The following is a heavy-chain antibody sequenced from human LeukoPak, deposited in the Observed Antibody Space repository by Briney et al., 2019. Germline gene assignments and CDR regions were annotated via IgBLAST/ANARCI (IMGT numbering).Heavy chain of an antibody. CDR2: ISGSGGST. Sequence: PGGSLRLSCAASGFTFSDYYMSWIRQAPGKGLEWVSAISGSGGSTYYADSVKGRFTISRDNSKNTLYLQMNSLRAEDTAVYYCAKDKEQLVYWGQGTLVTVSS. J-gene: IGHJ4*02. D-gene: IGHD6-6*01. V-gene: IGHV3-23*01. CDR1: GFTFSDYY. CDR3: AKDKEQLVY.